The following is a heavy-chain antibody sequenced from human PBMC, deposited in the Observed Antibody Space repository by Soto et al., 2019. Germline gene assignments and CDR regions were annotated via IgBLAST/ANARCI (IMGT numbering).Heavy chain of an antibody. D-gene: IGHD6-13*01. CDR1: GYIFTNYY. V-gene: IGHV1-46*01. J-gene: IGHJ4*02. CDR2: INPLPTSGST. Sequence: QVQLVQSGAEVKKPGASVKVSCKASGYIFTNYYIHWVRQAPGQGLEWMSIINPLPTSGSTNYAQKFQGRVTVTRETSTSTVYLELRSPRSDDTSVYYCTRDFAAGAIWGQGALVT. CDR3: TRDFAAGAI.